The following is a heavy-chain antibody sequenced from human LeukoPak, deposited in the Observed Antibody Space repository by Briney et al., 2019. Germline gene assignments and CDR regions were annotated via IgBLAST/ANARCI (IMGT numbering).Heavy chain of an antibody. CDR2: IHPEGNEK. J-gene: IGHJ4*02. Sequence: GGSLRLSCAVSGFSFSNFWMSWVRQAPGRGLEWVANIHPEGNEKYHVESVKGRFTISRDNTKNLLFLQMNGLRVEDTAVYYCARGDDSSGDHRGQGTLVTVSS. V-gene: IGHV3-7*04. CDR3: ARGDDSSGDH. D-gene: IGHD1-1*01. CDR1: GFSFSNFW.